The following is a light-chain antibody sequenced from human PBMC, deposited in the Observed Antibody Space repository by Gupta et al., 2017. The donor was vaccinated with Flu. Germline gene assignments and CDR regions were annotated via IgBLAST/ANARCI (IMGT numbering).Light chain of an antibody. J-gene: IGLJ1*01. CDR1: SSDVGGYNY. CDR3: CSDAGSDTYV. CDR2: DVS. Sequence: SALTQPRSVSGSPGQSATISCTGTSSDVGGYNYVSWYQQHPGKAPKLMIYDVSKRPSGVPGRFSGSKSGNTASLTISGRKEEEEADYYCCSDAGSDTYVFGTGTKVTVL. V-gene: IGLV2-11*01.